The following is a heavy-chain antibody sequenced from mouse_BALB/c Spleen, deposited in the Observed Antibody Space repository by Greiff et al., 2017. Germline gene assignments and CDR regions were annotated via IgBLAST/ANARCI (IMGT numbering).Heavy chain of an antibody. J-gene: IGHJ2*01. D-gene: IGHD4-1*01. CDR1: GFTFSSYA. V-gene: IGHV5-9-3*01. Sequence: EVKLMESGGGLVKPGGSLKLSCAASGFTFSSYAMSWVRQTPEKRLEWVATISSGGSYTYYPDSVKGRFTISRDNAKNTLYLQMSSLRSEGTAMYYCARLTGTPYYFDYWGQGTTLTVSS. CDR2: ISSGGSYT. CDR3: ARLTGTPYYFDY.